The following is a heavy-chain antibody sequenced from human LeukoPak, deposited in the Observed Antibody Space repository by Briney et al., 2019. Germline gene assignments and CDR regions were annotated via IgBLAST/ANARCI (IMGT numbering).Heavy chain of an antibody. J-gene: IGHJ6*02. CDR2: IYGGGDT. CDR3: AREGPYYGMDV. D-gene: IGHD2-21*01. V-gene: IGHV3-53*01. Sequence: PGGSLRLSCEASGFTVSNNYMTWVRQAPGKGLEWVSTIYGGGDTYYEDSVKGRFTTSRDNSRNTLHLQLNSLRVEDTAQYYCAREGPYYGMDVWGQGTTVTVS. CDR1: GFTVSNNY.